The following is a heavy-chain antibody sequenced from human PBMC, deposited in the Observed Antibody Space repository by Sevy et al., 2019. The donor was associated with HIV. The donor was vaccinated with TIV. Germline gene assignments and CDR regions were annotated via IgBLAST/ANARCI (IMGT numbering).Heavy chain of an antibody. Sequence: ASVKVSCKASGYTFTDYYMHWVRQAPGQGLEWMGWIHPNSAGTNYAQKFQGRVTMTRDTSIGTAYMELNRLRSDDTAVYYCARGQLQFLEWFLGDSWGPGTLVTVSS. V-gene: IGHV1-2*02. CDR1: GYTFTDYY. D-gene: IGHD3-3*01. CDR3: ARGQLQFLEWFLGDS. J-gene: IGHJ4*02. CDR2: IHPNSAGT.